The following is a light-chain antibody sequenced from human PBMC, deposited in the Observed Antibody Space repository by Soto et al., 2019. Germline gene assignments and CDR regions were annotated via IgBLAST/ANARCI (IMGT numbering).Light chain of an antibody. J-gene: IGKJ1*01. CDR3: QRYDNSPWT. CDR2: GAS. CDR1: QSVSSN. V-gene: IGKV3-20*01. Sequence: EIVVTQSPATLSVSSGERATLSCRASQSVSSNLAWYQQKPGQAPRLLIYGASSRATGIPDRFSGSGSGTDFTLTISRLEPEDFAVYYCQRYDNSPWTFGQGTKVDIK.